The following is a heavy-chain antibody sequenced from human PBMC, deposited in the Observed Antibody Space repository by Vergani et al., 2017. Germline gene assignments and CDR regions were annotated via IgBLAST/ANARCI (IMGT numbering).Heavy chain of an antibody. CDR2: LYTSGST. V-gene: IGHV4-59*10. CDR3: AVRGAAAEAHWFDP. Sequence: QVQLQQWGAGLLKPSATLSLTCAVYGGSFSGYYWSWIRQPAGKGLEWIGRLYTSGSTNYNPSLKRRVTISVDTSKNQFSLKLSSVTAADTAVDYCAVRGAAAEAHWFDPWGQGTLVTVSS. D-gene: IGHD6-13*01. CDR1: GGSFSGYY. J-gene: IGHJ5*02.